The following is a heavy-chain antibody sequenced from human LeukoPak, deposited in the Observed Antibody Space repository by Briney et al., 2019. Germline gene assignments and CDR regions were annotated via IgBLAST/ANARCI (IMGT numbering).Heavy chain of an antibody. CDR2: ISVDGSNE. CDR1: GFSFSSYG. J-gene: IGHJ5*02. CDR3: ARDTHRGWLDP. V-gene: IGHV3-30*03. Sequence: GGSLRLSCAASGFSFSSYGMHWVRQAPGKGLEWVAVISVDGSNEYYTDSVKGRFTISRDNSKNTLYLQMNSLRAEDTAVYYCARDTHRGWLDPWGQGTLVTVSS.